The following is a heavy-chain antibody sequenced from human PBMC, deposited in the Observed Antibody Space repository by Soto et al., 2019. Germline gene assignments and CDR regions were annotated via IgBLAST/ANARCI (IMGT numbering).Heavy chain of an antibody. CDR3: AKDVRGGYYDFWSG. D-gene: IGHD3-3*01. V-gene: IGHV3-23*01. Sequence: GGSLRLSCAASGFTFSSYAMSWVRQAPGKGLEWVSAISGSGGSTYYADAVKGRFTISRDNSKNTLYLQMNSLRAEDTAVYYCAKDVRGGYYDFWSGWGQGTLVTVSS. CDR2: ISGSGGST. J-gene: IGHJ4*02. CDR1: GFTFSSYA.